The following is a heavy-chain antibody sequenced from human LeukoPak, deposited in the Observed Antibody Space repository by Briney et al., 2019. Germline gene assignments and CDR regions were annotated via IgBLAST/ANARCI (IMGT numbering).Heavy chain of an antibody. CDR1: GFTLSSYS. Sequence: GGSLRLSCTASGFTLSSYSMNRVRQAPGKGLEWVSSITSSSSYIYYGDSVKGRFTISRDNARNSLYLQMNSLRAEDTAVYYCAREGDGYNSPIDSWGQGTLVTVSS. CDR2: ITSSSSYI. J-gene: IGHJ4*02. CDR3: AREGDGYNSPIDS. D-gene: IGHD5-24*01. V-gene: IGHV3-21*01.